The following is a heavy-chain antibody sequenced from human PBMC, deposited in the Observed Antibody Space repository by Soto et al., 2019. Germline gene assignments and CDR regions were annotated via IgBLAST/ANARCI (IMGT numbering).Heavy chain of an antibody. CDR2: ISGSGGST. V-gene: IGHV3-23*01. CDR1: GFTFSSYA. CDR3: AKVFGSGSYLAHVIYMDV. J-gene: IGHJ6*02. D-gene: IGHD3-10*01. Sequence: EVQLLESGGGLVQPGGSLRLSCAASGFTFSSYAMSWVRQAPGKGLEWVSAISGSGGSTYYADSVKGRFTISRDNSKNTLYLQMNSLRAEDTAVYYCAKVFGSGSYLAHVIYMDVWGQGTTVTVSS.